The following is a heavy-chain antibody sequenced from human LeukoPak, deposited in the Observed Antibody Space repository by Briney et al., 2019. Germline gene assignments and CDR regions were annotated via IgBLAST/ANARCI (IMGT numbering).Heavy chain of an antibody. CDR3: ARASRHFYGSGTNLTPWPAGMDV. V-gene: IGHV4-59*01. CDR2: IYYSGSST. Sequence: SETLSLTCTVSGGSMSGFFWTWIRQPPGRELEWIGSIYYSGSSTKYNPSLKSRVTISVDTSKSQFSLNLDSATAADTAVYYCARASRHFYGSGTNLTPWPAGMDVWGQGTTVTVSS. J-gene: IGHJ6*02. CDR1: GGSMSGFF. D-gene: IGHD3-10*01.